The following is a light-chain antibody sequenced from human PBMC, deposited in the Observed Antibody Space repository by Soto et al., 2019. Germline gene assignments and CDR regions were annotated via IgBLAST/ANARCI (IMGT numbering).Light chain of an antibody. CDR2: AAS. CDR1: QGLSGW. CDR3: LQTNSYPYT. Sequence: DIQMTQSPSSVSASVGDRVTLTCRASQGLSGWLAWFQQKPGTAPKLLVYAASTLESGVPSKFSGTRSGTDFTLTISNLQPDDSATYYCLQTNSYPYTFGQGTKLEIK. V-gene: IGKV1-12*02. J-gene: IGKJ2*01.